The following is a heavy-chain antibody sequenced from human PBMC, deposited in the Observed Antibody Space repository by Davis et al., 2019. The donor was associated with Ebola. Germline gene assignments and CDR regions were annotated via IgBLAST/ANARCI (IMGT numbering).Heavy chain of an antibody. Sequence: GGSLRLSCAASGFTLSSYSMNWVRQAPGKGLEWVPNINAGSSRKSYADSVKGRFTISRDNAKNSLYLQMNSLRDEDTAVYYCARPRVDYDSSGYLTGMDVWGQGTTVTVSS. V-gene: IGHV3-48*02. J-gene: IGHJ6*02. CDR1: GFTLSSYS. CDR3: ARPRVDYDSSGYLTGMDV. D-gene: IGHD3-22*01. CDR2: INAGSSRK.